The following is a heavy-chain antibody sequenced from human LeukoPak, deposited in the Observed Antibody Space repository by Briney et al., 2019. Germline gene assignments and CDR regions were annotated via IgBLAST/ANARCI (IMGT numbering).Heavy chain of an antibody. V-gene: IGHV3-23*01. D-gene: IGHD2-2*01. J-gene: IGHJ4*02. CDR2: ISGSGGST. Sequence: GGSLRLSCAASGFTFSSYAMSWVRQAPGKGLEWVSAISGSGGSTYYADSVKGRFTISRDNSKNTLYPQMNSLRAEDTAVYSCAKVGYCSSTSCYWRGTYYFDYWGQGTLVTVSS. CDR3: AKVGYCSSTSCYWRGTYYFDY. CDR1: GFTFSSYA.